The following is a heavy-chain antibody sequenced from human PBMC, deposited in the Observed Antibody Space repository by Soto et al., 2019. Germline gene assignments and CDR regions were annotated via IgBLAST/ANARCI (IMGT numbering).Heavy chain of an antibody. V-gene: IGHV4-30-4*01. CDR2: IYYSGST. Sequence: SETLSLTCTVSGGSISSGDYYWSWIRQPPGKGLEWIGYIYYSGSTYYNPSLKSRVTISVDTSKNQFSLKLSSVTAADTALYYCASRRDGYSRPFDYWGQGTLVTVS. D-gene: IGHD4-4*01. J-gene: IGHJ4*02. CDR3: ASRRDGYSRPFDY. CDR1: GGSISSGDYY.